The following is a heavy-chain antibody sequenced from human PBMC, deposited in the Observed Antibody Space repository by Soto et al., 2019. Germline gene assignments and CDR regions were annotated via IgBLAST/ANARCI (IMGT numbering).Heavy chain of an antibody. V-gene: IGHV2-5*02. D-gene: IGHD3-22*01. CDR2: IYWDDDR. Sequence: QITLKESGPRLVKPTQTLTLTCAFSGFSLTTTGVGVGWIRQPPGKALEWLALIYWDDDRRQSPSLKSRLTITRDTSKNQVVLTLTNMDPVDTATYYCVHSFYDLSGPFLFDYWGQGTLVTVSS. J-gene: IGHJ4*02. CDR3: VHSFYDLSGPFLFDY. CDR1: GFSLTTTGVG.